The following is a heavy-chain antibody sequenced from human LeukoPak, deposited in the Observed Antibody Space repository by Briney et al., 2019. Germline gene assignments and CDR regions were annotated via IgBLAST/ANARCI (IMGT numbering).Heavy chain of an antibody. D-gene: IGHD5-18*01. V-gene: IGHV3-74*01. CDR1: GFIFSSYW. Sequence: GGSLRLSCAASGFIFSSYWMYWVRQAPGKGLVWVAHINSDGSNTNYADSVKGRFTISRDNAENKVYLQMNSLRVEDTAVYYCAGLDTAMITSSDYWGQGTLVTASS. J-gene: IGHJ4*02. CDR3: AGLDTAMITSSDY. CDR2: INSDGSNT.